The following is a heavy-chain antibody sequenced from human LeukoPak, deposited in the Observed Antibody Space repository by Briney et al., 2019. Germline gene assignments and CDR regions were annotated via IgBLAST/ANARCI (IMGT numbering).Heavy chain of an antibody. CDR1: GFTFSSYS. V-gene: IGHV3-21*01. CDR3: ARDGGPGYCSGGSCYNYYYYMDV. J-gene: IGHJ6*03. Sequence: GGSLTLSCAASGFTFSSYSMNWVRQAPGKGLEWVSSISSSSSYIYYAASVKGRFTISRDNAKNSLYLQMNSLRAEDTAVYYCARDGGPGYCSGGSCYNYYYYMDVWGKGTTVTVSS. CDR2: ISSSSSYI. D-gene: IGHD2-15*01.